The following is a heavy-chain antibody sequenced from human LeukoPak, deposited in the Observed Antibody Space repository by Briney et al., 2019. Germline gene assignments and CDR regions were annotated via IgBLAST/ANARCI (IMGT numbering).Heavy chain of an antibody. Sequence: GESLKISCKGSGYSFTSYWIGWVRQMPGKGLEWMGIIYPGDSDTRYSPSFQGQVTISADKSISTAYLQWSSLRAEDTAVYYCARGPYELRFLEWSPPTDYWGQGTLVTVSS. V-gene: IGHV5-51*01. CDR2: IYPGDSDT. CDR3: ARGPYELRFLEWSPPTDY. D-gene: IGHD3-3*01. CDR1: GYSFTSYW. J-gene: IGHJ4*02.